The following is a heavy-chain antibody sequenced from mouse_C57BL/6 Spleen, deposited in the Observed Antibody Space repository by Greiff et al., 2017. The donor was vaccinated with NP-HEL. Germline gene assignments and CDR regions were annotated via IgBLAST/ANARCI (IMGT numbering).Heavy chain of an antibody. Sequence: VQLQQSGPELVKPGASVKIPCKASGYTFTDYNMDWVKQSHGKSLEWIGDINPNNGGTIYNQKFKGKATLTVDKSSSTAYMELRSLTAEDTAVYYCARWAYSNYRYFDVWGTGTTVTVSS. J-gene: IGHJ1*03. V-gene: IGHV1-18*01. CDR3: ARWAYSNYRYFDV. D-gene: IGHD2-5*01. CDR2: INPNNGGT. CDR1: GYTFTDYN.